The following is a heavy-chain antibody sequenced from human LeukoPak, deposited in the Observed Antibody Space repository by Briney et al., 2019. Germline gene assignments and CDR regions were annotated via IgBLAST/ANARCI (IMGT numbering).Heavy chain of an antibody. J-gene: IGHJ4*02. CDR1: RFTVSSNY. CDR2: IYSGGST. CDR3: ARETLIGELDY. D-gene: IGHD1-26*01. V-gene: IGHV3-66*01. Sequence: GGSLRLSCAASRFTVSSNYMSWVRQAPGKGLEWVSVIYSGGSTYYADSVKGRFTISRDNSKNTLYLQMNSLRAEDTAVYYCARETLIGELDYWGQGTLVTVSS.